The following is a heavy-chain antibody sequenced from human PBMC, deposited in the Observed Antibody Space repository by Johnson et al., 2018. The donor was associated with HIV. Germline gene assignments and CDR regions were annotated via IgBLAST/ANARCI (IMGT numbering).Heavy chain of an antibody. D-gene: IGHD2-15*01. CDR3: ARVPWSLDAFDI. CDR2: ISSSGSTI. Sequence: QVQLVESGGGLVKPRGSLRLSCAASGFSFSDYYMSWIRQAPGKGLEWVSYISSSGSTIYYADSVTGRFPISRDNAKNSLYMQMNSLRAEDTAVYYCARVPWSLDAFDIWGQGTMVTVSS. CDR1: GFSFSDYY. V-gene: IGHV3-11*04. J-gene: IGHJ3*02.